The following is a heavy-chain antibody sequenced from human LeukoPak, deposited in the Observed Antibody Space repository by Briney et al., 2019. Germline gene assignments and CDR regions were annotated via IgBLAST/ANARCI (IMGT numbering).Heavy chain of an antibody. CDR3: ARGGGYFLIDAFDI. J-gene: IGHJ3*02. CDR1: GGSISSYY. CDR2: IYYSGSS. V-gene: IGHV4-59*01. D-gene: IGHD3-22*01. Sequence: SETLSLTCTVSGGSISSYYWNWIRQPPGKGLEWIGYIYYSGSSNYNPSLKSRVTISVDTSKNQFSLKLSSVTAVDTAVYYCARGGGYFLIDAFDIWGLGTMVTVSS.